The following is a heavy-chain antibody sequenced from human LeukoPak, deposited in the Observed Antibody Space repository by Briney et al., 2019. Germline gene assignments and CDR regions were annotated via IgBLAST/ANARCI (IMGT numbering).Heavy chain of an antibody. J-gene: IGHJ3*02. Sequence: SETLSLTCAVSGGSLSRSNWWSWVRQPPGKGLEWIGEIYQSGSTNYNPSLKSRVTILVDNSKNQFSLKVSSVTAADTAVYFCARSVSGSYGAFDIWGQGTLVTVSS. V-gene: IGHV4-4*02. D-gene: IGHD1-26*01. CDR2: IYQSGST. CDR3: ARSVSGSYGAFDI. CDR1: GGSLSRSNW.